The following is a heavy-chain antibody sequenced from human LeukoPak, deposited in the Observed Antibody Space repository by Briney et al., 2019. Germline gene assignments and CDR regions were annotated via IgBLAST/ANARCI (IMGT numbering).Heavy chain of an antibody. CDR1: GFTFDDYG. CDR3: ARDGLFSSSSTSCYDY. Sequence: GGSLRLSCAASGFTFDDYGMSWVRQAPGKGLEWVSGINWNGGSTGYADSVKGRCTISRDNAKNSLYLQMNSLRAEDTALNHCARDGLFSSSSTSCYDYWGQGTLVTVSS. CDR2: INWNGGST. J-gene: IGHJ4*02. D-gene: IGHD2-2*01. V-gene: IGHV3-20*01.